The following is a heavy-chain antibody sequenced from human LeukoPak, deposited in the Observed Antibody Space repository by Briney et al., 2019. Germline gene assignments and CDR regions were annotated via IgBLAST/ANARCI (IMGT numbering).Heavy chain of an antibody. V-gene: IGHV3-23*01. CDR2: ISGSGGST. CDR3: ANGKQLVLLSCYYYMDV. D-gene: IGHD6-6*01. Sequence: PGGSLRLSCAASGFTFSSYAMSCVRQAPGKGLEWGSAISGSGGSTYYADSVKGRFTISRDNSKNTLYLQMNSLRAEDTAVYYCANGKQLVLLSCYYYMDVWGKGTTVTVSS. CDR1: GFTFSSYA. J-gene: IGHJ6*03.